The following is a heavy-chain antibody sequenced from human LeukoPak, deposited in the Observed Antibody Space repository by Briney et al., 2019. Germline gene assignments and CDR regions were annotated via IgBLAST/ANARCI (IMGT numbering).Heavy chain of an antibody. CDR3: ARAIMITFGGVIQRWFDP. D-gene: IGHD3-16*02. CDR2: INPNSGGT. J-gene: IGHJ5*02. Sequence: ASVKVSCKXSGYTFTGYYMHWVRQAPGQGLEWMGRINPNSGGTNYAQKFQGRVTMTRDTSISTAYMELSRLRSDDTAVYYCARAIMITFGGVIQRWFDPWGQGTLVTVSS. CDR1: GYTFTGYY. V-gene: IGHV1-2*06.